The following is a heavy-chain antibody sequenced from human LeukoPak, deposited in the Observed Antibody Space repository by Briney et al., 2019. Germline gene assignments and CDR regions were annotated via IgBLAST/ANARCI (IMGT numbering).Heavy chain of an antibody. J-gene: IGHJ4*02. CDR2: IYASGST. V-gene: IGHV4-4*07. CDR1: GGSIRSQY. Sequence: SETLSLTCTVSGGSIRSQYWSWIRQPAGRGLEWLGRIYASGSTNYSPSLKSRVTMSLDTSKNQFSLKLFSVTSADTAVYFCARDVSSWPFFDSWGQGTQVTVSS. D-gene: IGHD6-13*01. CDR3: ARDVSSWPFFDS.